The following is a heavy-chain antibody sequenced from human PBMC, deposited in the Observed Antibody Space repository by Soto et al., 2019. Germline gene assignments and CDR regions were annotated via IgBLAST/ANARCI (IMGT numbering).Heavy chain of an antibody. V-gene: IGHV1-2*02. J-gene: IGHJ5*02. CDR2: INPNSGGT. D-gene: IGHD3-3*01. CDR3: ASANMPTISGTDNGFDT. CDR1: GYTFTGYY. Sequence: ASVKVSCKASGYTFTGYYMHWVRQAPGQGLEWMGWINPNSGGTNYAQKFQGRVTMTRDTSISTAYMELSRLRSDETAVYYCASANMPTISGTDNGFDTWGQASRVTGSS.